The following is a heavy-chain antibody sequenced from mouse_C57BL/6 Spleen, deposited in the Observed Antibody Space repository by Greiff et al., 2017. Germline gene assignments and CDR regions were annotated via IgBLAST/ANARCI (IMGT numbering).Heavy chain of an antibody. CDR2: IYPRSGNT. V-gene: IGHV1-81*01. J-gene: IGHJ2*01. Sequence: VKLVESGAELARPGASVKLSCKASGYTFTSYGISWVKQRPGQGLEWIGEIYPRSGNTYYNEKFKGKATLTADKSSSTAYMELRSLTSEDSAVYFCAREGAQDDFDYWGQGTTLTVSS. CDR1: GYTFTSYG. CDR3: AREGAQDDFDY.